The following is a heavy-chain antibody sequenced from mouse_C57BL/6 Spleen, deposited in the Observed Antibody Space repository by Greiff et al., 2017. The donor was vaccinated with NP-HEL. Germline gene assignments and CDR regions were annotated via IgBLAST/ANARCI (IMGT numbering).Heavy chain of an antibody. V-gene: IGHV1-82*01. J-gene: IGHJ4*01. D-gene: IGHD2-4*01. CDR3: AYDYDEGAMDY. CDR2: IYPGDGDN. Sequence: QVQLQQSGPELVKPGASVKISCKASGYAFSSSWMNWVKQRPGKGLEWIGRIYPGDGDNNYNGKFKGKATLTADKSSSTAYMQLSSLTSEDSAVYFCAYDYDEGAMDYWGQGTSVTVSS. CDR1: GYAFSSSW.